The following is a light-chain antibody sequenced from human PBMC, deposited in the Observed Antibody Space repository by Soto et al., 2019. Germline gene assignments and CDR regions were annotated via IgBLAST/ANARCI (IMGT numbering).Light chain of an antibody. CDR1: SSDVGGYNF. J-gene: IGLJ1*01. Sequence: QSVLTQPPSASGSPGQSVTISCTGTSSDVGGYNFVSWYQQHPGKAPQLIIYEVTKRPSGVPDRFSGSKSGNTASLTVSGLQTEGEADYYCSSYAATNNYVFGSGTKVTVL. CDR2: EVT. V-gene: IGLV2-8*01. CDR3: SSYAATNNYV.